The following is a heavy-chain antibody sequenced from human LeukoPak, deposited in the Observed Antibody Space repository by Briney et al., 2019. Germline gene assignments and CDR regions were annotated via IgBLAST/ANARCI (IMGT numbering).Heavy chain of an antibody. CDR3: ARVGIQLWLQDYYYGMDV. Sequence: PGGSLRLSCAASGFTFSSYEMNWVRQAPGKGLEWVSYISSSGSTIYYADSVKGRFTISRDNAKNSPYLQMNSLRAEDTAVYYCARVGIQLWLQDYYYGMDVWGKGTTVTVSS. J-gene: IGHJ6*04. D-gene: IGHD5-18*01. CDR1: GFTFSSYE. V-gene: IGHV3-48*03. CDR2: ISSSGSTI.